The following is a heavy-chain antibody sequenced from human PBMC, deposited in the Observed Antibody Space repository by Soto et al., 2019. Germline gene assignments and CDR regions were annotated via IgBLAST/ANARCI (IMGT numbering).Heavy chain of an antibody. CDR3: ARDPSTVRRGGWFDP. CDR1: GGSISSYY. J-gene: IGHJ5*02. D-gene: IGHD3-10*01. V-gene: IGHV4-59*01. Sequence: TSETLSLTCTVSGGSISSYYWSWIRQPPGKGLEWIGYIYYSGSTNYNPSLKSRVTISVDTSKNQFSLKLSSVTAADTAVYYCARDPSTVRRGGWFDPWGQGTLVTVSS. CDR2: IYYSGST.